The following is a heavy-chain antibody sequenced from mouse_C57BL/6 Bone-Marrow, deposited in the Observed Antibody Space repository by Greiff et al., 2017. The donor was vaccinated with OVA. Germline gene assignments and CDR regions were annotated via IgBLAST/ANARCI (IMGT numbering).Heavy chain of an antibody. CDR2: IYPRSGNT. CDR3: AREKLYDGYYFDY. V-gene: IGHV1-81*01. D-gene: IGHD2-3*01. J-gene: IGHJ2*01. Sequence: LVESGAELARPGASVKLSCKASGYTFTSYGISWVKQRTGQGLEWIGEIYPRSGNTYYNEKFKGKATLTADKSSSTAYMELRSLTSEDSAVYFCAREKLYDGYYFDYWGQGTTLTVSS. CDR1: GYTFTSYG.